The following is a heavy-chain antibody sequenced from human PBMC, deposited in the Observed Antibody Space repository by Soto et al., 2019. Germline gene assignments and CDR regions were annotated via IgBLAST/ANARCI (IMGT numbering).Heavy chain of an antibody. J-gene: IGHJ6*02. V-gene: IGHV3-23*01. CDR3: ARERSYCYAMDV. CDR1: GFTLSSYA. Sequence: EVQLLESGGGLVQPGGSLRLSCAASGFTLSSYAMSWVRQAPGKGLEWVSGLNKGGDSTYYADSVRGRFTITRDSFMNTVYLQMNSLRVEDTAVYYWARERSYCYAMDVWGQGTTVTVSS. CDR2: LNKGGDST.